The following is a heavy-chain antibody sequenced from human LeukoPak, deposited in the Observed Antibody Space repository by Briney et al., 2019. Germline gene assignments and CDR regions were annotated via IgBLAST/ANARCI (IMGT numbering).Heavy chain of an antibody. CDR1: GFSFSAYG. J-gene: IGHJ4*02. D-gene: IGHD6-13*01. CDR3: ARSQSSSLIDY. Sequence: GGFLRLSCAASGFSFSAYGVHWVRQAPGKGLEWVAVIWYDGSSKDYADSVKGRFTLSRDNSKNTLYLQMNSLTVEDTAVYYCARSQSSSLIDYWGQGTLATVSS. V-gene: IGHV3-33*01. CDR2: IWYDGSSK.